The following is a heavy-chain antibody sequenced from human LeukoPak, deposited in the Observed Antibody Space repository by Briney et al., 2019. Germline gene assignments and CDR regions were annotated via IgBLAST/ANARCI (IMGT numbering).Heavy chain of an antibody. CDR1: GYTFTGYY. Sequence: GASVKVSCKASGYTFTGYYMHWVRQAPGQGLEWRGWINPNSGGTNYAQKFQGRVTMTRDTSISTAYMELSRLRSDDTAVYYCARDSLGYDILTGYYRFANYFDYWGQGTLVTVSS. CDR2: INPNSGGT. V-gene: IGHV1-2*02. J-gene: IGHJ4*02. D-gene: IGHD3-9*01. CDR3: ARDSLGYDILTGYYRFANYFDY.